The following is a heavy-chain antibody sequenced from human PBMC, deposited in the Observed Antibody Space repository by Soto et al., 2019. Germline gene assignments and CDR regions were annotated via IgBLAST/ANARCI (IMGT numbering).Heavy chain of an antibody. J-gene: IGHJ4*02. CDR1: GFAFSRFG. CDR3: ATDPSAFAGAMRD. CDR2: ITFNGSKE. Sequence: VQMVESGGGVVQPGGSLRLSCAGSGFAFSRFGMHWVRQAPGKGLEWVACITFNGSKEYYVDSVKGRFAISRNNSMNTLYLQMSSLGPEDTGVYYCATDPSAFAGAMRDCGRGTLVTVSS. D-gene: IGHD3-16*01. V-gene: IGHV3-30*03.